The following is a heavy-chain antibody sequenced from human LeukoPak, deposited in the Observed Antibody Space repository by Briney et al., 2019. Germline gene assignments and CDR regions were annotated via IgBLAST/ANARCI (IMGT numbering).Heavy chain of an antibody. CDR2: ISYDGSNT. D-gene: IGHD6-19*01. CDR3: AKTAGEQWLAMSLDN. V-gene: IGHV3-30*18. Sequence: PGGPLRLSCAASGFTFSYYGMHGVRQAPGQGLEWVAVISYDGSNTYYANSVKGRFTISRDNSKNTLYLQMNSLRAEDTAVYYCAKTAGEQWLAMSLDNWGQGTLVTVSS. J-gene: IGHJ4*02. CDR1: GFTFSYYG.